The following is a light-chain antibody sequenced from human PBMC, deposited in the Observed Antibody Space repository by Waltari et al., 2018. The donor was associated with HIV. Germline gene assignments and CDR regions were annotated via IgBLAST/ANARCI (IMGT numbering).Light chain of an antibody. Sequence: DIQMTQSPSSRSAYVGDRVTITCRASQGISNYLAWYQQKAGKVPKVLIYGASSLQSGVPSRFTGSGSGTEFTLTISSLQPEDVATYYCQSYKSAPFTFGGGTRVEIK. J-gene: IGKJ4*01. V-gene: IGKV1-27*01. CDR3: QSYKSAPFT. CDR2: GAS. CDR1: QGISNY.